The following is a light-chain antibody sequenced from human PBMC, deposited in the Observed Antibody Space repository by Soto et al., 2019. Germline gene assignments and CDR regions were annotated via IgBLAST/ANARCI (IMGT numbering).Light chain of an antibody. CDR1: QGIRDA. Sequence: DIQMTQSPSSLSASVGDRVTITCRASQGIRDALGGYPQKPGKAPKRLIYAASSLQSGVPSRFSGSGSGTEFSLTINSLQPEDFAAYYCLQENSYPQTFGEGTKVEIK. CDR2: AAS. CDR3: LQENSYPQT. J-gene: IGKJ1*01. V-gene: IGKV1-17*01.